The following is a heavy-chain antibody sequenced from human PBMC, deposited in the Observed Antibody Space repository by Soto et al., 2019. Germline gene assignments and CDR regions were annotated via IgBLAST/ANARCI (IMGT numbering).Heavy chain of an antibody. D-gene: IGHD6-19*01. Sequence: PGGSLRLSCAASGFTFSSYAMSWVRQAPGKGLEWVSAISGSGGSTYYADSVKGRFTISRDNSKNTLYLQLNSLRAEDTAVYYCAKVTLAVAGAYYGMDVWGQGTTVTV. CDR3: AKVTLAVAGAYYGMDV. CDR2: ISGSGGST. CDR1: GFTFSSYA. V-gene: IGHV3-23*01. J-gene: IGHJ6*02.